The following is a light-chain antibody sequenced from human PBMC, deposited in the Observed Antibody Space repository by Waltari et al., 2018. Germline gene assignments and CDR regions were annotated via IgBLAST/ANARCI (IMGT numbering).Light chain of an antibody. Sequence: DIQMTQSPSTLSASVGDRVTITCRASQSISSWLAWYQQKPGKAPKLLIYKASSLESGVPSRFGGSGSGTEFTLTISSLQPDDFATYYCQQYNSYAGTFGQGTKVEIK. CDR1: QSISSW. V-gene: IGKV1-5*03. J-gene: IGKJ1*01. CDR3: QQYNSYAGT. CDR2: KAS.